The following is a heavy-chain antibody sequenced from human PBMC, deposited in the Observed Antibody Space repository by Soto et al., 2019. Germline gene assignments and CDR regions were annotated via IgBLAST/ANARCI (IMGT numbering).Heavy chain of an antibody. CDR3: ASSSNYDILTGYYPDYFDY. Sequence: SETLSLTCTVSGGSISSYYWSWIRQPPGKGLEWIGYIYYSGSTNYNPSLKSRVTISVDTSKNQFSLKLSSVTAADTAVYYCASSSNYDILTGYYPDYFDYWGQGTLVTVSS. J-gene: IGHJ4*02. D-gene: IGHD3-9*01. CDR2: IYYSGST. V-gene: IGHV4-59*08. CDR1: GGSISSYY.